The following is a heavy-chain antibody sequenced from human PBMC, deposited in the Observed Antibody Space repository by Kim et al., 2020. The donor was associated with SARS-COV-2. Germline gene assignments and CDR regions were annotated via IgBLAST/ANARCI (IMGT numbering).Heavy chain of an antibody. Sequence: GGSLRLSCAASGFTFSDYYMSWIRQAPGKGLEWVSYISSSSSYTNYADSVKGRFTISRDNAKNSLYLQMNSLRAEDTAVYYCARPHTTYCGSDCQPTYIDDWGQGTLVTVSS. J-gene: IGHJ4*02. CDR1: GFTFSDYY. V-gene: IGHV3-11*06. CDR3: ARPHTTYCGSDCQPTYIDD. D-gene: IGHD2-21*01. CDR2: ISSSSSYT.